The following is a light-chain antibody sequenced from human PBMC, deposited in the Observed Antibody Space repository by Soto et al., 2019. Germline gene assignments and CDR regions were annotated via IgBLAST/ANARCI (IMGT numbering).Light chain of an antibody. CDR1: SSNIGAGYD. V-gene: IGLV1-40*01. Sequence: QSVLTQPPSVSGAARQRVTISCTGSSSNIGAGYDVHWYQQLPGTAPKLLIYGNSNRPSGVPDRFSGSKSGTSASLAITGLQAEDEADYYCQSYDSSLSGSGVFGGGTKLTVL. J-gene: IGLJ2*01. CDR2: GNS. CDR3: QSYDSSLSGSGV.